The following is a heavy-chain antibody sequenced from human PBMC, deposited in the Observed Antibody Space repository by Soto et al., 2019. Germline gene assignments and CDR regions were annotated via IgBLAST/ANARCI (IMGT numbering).Heavy chain of an antibody. V-gene: IGHV4-30-4*01. Sequence: QVQLQESGPGLVKPSQTLSITCTVSGDSITSGDYHWSWIRQPPGKGLEWIGYGYYRRSAYYNPALRGRVTISLDTFKNQFALTLNSVTAADTAVYYCARTLGGYFDYWGQGTLVTVSS. CDR1: GDSITSGDYH. D-gene: IGHD2-15*01. J-gene: IGHJ4*02. CDR2: GYYRRSA. CDR3: ARTLGGYFDY.